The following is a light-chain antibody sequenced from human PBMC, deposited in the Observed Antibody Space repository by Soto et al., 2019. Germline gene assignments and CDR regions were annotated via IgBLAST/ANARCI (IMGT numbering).Light chain of an antibody. Sequence: DIQMTQSPSSLSASVGDRVTITCRASQTVSNYLHWYKQKPGKAPNLLIYDASTLQSEVPSRFSGSGSGTDFTLTISSLQREDFATYYCQQSYYNPTIGQGTKVDIK. V-gene: IGKV1-39*01. CDR2: DAS. CDR3: QQSYYNPT. CDR1: QTVSNY. J-gene: IGKJ1*01.